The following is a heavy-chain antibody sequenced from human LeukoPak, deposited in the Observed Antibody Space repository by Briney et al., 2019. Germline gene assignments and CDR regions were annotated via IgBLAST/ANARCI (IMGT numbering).Heavy chain of an antibody. J-gene: IGHJ4*02. CDR1: GFTFSSYE. D-gene: IGHD6-13*01. CDR2: ISSSGSTI. Sequence: VGSLRLSCAASGFTFSSYEMNWVRQAPGKGLEWVSYISSSGSTIYYADSVKGRFTISRDNAKNSLYLQMNSLRAEDTAVYYCATYPRYSSSTDPRYYFDYWGQGTPVTVSS. CDR3: ATYPRYSSSTDPRYYFDY. V-gene: IGHV3-48*03.